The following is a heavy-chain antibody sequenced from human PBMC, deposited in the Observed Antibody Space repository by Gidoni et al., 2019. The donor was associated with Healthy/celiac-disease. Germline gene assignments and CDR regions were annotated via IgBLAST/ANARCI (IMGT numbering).Heavy chain of an antibody. CDR1: GFTFSSYA. Sequence: QVQLVESGGGVVQPGRSLRLSCAASGFTFSSYAMHWVRQAPGKGLEWVAVISYDGSNKYYADSVKGRFTISRDNSKNTLYLQMNSLRAEDTAVYYCARGGDSSGWYREFPRSNHDAFDIWGQGTMVTVSS. J-gene: IGHJ3*02. D-gene: IGHD3-22*01. CDR2: ISYDGSNK. V-gene: IGHV3-30-3*01. CDR3: ARGGDSSGWYREFPRSNHDAFDI.